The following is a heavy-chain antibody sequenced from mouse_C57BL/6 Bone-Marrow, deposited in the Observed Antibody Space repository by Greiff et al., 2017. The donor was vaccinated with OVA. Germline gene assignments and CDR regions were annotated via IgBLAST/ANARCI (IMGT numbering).Heavy chain of an antibody. D-gene: IGHD2-3*01. CDR2: IVPEDGET. CDR3: ARSGYYPYWYFDV. CDR1: GFNIKDYY. J-gene: IGHJ1*03. V-gene: IGHV14-2*01. Sequence: VHVKQSGAELVKPGASVKLSCTASGFNIKDYYMHWVKQRTEQGLEWIGRIVPEDGETNYAPPFHVKSTITADTSSNTAYLQLSSLTSEDTAVYYCARSGYYPYWYFDVWGTGTTVTVSS.